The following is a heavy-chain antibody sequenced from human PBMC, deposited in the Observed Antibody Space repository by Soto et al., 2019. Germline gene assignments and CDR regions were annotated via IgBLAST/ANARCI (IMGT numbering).Heavy chain of an antibody. Sequence: VKLVESGGGLVQPGGSLRLSCAASGFAFSSYYTSWVRQAPGKGLEWVANIKQDEREKYYLDSVKGRFTISRDDAKNSLHLQMNSLRVDDTAVYYCAREKRANGYFDYWGQGTLVTVSS. CDR3: AREKRANGYFDY. J-gene: IGHJ4*02. CDR1: GFAFSSYY. CDR2: IKQDEREK. V-gene: IGHV3-7*01. D-gene: IGHD4-17*01.